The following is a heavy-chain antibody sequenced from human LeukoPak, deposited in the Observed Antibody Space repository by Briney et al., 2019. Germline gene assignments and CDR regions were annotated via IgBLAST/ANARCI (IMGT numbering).Heavy chain of an antibody. J-gene: IGHJ5*02. CDR1: GGSLSSGDYY. V-gene: IGHV4-30-4*08. Sequence: SETLSLTCTVSGGSLSSGDYYWRWIRRPPGQGLEWIGNIYYSGSTYYNPSLKGRVTISVATSKNQFSLKLSSVTAADTAVYYCARAGAYCSSTSCYGQNWFDPWGQGTLVTVSS. D-gene: IGHD2-2*01. CDR3: ARAGAYCSSTSCYGQNWFDP. CDR2: IYYSGST.